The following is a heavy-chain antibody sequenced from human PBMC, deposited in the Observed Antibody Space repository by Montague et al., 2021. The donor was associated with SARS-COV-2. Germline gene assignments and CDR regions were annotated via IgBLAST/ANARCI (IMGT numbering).Heavy chain of an antibody. V-gene: IGHV4-39*01. Sequence: SETLSLTCTVSGGSISSSSYYWGWIRQPPGKGLEWIGSIYYSGSTYCNPSLKSRVTISADTSKNQFSLKLSSVTAADTAVYYCARLSNYYGSGSYYPHNYYYYGMDVWGQGTTVTVSS. CDR2: IYYSGST. D-gene: IGHD3-10*01. CDR3: ARLSNYYGSGSYYPHNYYYYGMDV. J-gene: IGHJ6*02. CDR1: GGSISSSSYY.